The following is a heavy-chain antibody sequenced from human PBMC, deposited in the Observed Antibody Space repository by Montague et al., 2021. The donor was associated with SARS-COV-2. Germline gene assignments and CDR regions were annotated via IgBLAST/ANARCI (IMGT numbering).Heavy chain of an antibody. CDR2: ISSSGATI. D-gene: IGHD2-8*01. Sequence: SLRLSCAASGFDFFNFDMAWVRQAPGRGLEWISDISSSGATILYADSLKGRFTISRENIQKSLYLQMNSLRAEDTAVYYCATNKYCTLHDCLHGRHYFNHWSEGSRVSVSS. V-gene: IGHV3-48*03. CDR1: GFDFFNFD. J-gene: IGHJ4*02. CDR3: ATNKYCTLHDCLHGRHYFNH.